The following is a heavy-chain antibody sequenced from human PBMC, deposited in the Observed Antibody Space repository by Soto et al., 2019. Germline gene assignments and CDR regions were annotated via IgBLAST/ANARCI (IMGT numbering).Heavy chain of an antibody. CDR3: ATIGGRDSSSWVYYYYMDV. Sequence: SETLSLTCTVSGGSISSYYWSWIRQPPGKGLEWIGYIYYSGSTNYNPSLKSRVTISVDTSKNQFSLKLSSVTAADTAVYYCATIGGRDSSSWVYYYYMDVWGKGTTVTVSS. D-gene: IGHD6-13*01. J-gene: IGHJ6*03. CDR2: IYYSGST. V-gene: IGHV4-59*08. CDR1: GGSISSYY.